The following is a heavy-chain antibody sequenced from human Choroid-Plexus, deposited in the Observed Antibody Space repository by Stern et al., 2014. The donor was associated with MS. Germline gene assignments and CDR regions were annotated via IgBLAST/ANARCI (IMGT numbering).Heavy chain of an antibody. CDR2: VSYDGSNK. V-gene: IGHV3-30*18. Sequence: VQLVDSGGGVVQPGRPLRLSCVASGFTLGSCAMHWVRQAPGKGLEWVAGVSYDGSNKYYADSVKGRFTISRDNSQNTLYMQMSSLRPEDTAVYYCAKDRQYLTYFFDHWGQGSLVTVSS. D-gene: IGHD2/OR15-2a*01. CDR1: GFTLGSCA. J-gene: IGHJ5*02. CDR3: AKDRQYLTYFFDH.